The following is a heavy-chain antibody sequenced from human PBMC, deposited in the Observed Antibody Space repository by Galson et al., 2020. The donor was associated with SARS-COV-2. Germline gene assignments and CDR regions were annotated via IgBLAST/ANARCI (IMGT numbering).Heavy chain of an antibody. CDR3: AKDKDDGYYYYYYMDV. Sequence: GGSLRLSCAASGFTFSSYGMHWVRQAPGKGLEWVAIISFHGSNKYYADSVKGRFTISRDNSKNTLYLQMNSLRAEDTAVYYCAKDKDDGYYYYYYMDVWGKGTTVTVSS. CDR1: GFTFSSYG. V-gene: IGHV3-30*18. CDR2: ISFHGSNK. D-gene: IGHD1-1*01. J-gene: IGHJ6*03.